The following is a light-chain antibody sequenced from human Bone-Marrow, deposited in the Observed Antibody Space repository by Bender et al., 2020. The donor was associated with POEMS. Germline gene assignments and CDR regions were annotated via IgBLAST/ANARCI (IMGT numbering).Light chain of an antibody. CDR2: NNN. V-gene: IGLV1-44*01. Sequence: QSVLSQPPSTSGTPGQRVTISCSGSSSNIGNNPVSWYHQLPGTAPKLLMYNNNLRPSGVPDRFSGSKSGTSASLAISGLRPDDDGDYYCAIWDDQQRAWVFGGGTKVTVL. CDR3: AIWDDQQRAWV. J-gene: IGLJ3*02. CDR1: SSNIGNNP.